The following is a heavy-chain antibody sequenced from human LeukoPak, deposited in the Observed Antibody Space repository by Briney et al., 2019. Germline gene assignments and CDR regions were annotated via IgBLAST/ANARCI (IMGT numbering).Heavy chain of an antibody. J-gene: IGHJ4*02. CDR1: GGTFSTYA. CDR2: IIPIFGTT. Sequence: ASVKVSCKASGGTFSTYAISWVRQAPGQGLEWMGGIIPIFGTTNYAQKFQGRVTIAADESTSTAYMELSSLRSEDTAVYYCARGNSSSWEFDFWGQGTLVTVSS. D-gene: IGHD6-13*01. V-gene: IGHV1-69*13. CDR3: ARGNSSSWEFDF.